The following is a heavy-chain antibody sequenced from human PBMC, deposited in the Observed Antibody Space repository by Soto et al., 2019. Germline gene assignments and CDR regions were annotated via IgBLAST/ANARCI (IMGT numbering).Heavy chain of an antibody. CDR3: AHIPNYYQYDWFDP. V-gene: IGHV2-5*02. J-gene: IGHJ5*02. CDR1: GFSLTTRGVG. D-gene: IGHD3-16*01. Sequence: QITLKESGPTLVKPTQTLTLTCTSSGFSLTTRGVGVGWIRQPPGKALECLALIYWDDDKRYSPSLQSRLSITKDTSKNQVVLIMTNVDPVDTATYYCAHIPNYYQYDWFDPWGQGTLVSVSS. CDR2: IYWDDDK.